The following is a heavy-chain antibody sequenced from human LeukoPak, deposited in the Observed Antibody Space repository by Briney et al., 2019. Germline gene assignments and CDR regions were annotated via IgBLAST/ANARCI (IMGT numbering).Heavy chain of an antibody. V-gene: IGHV4-61*02. CDR1: GGSISSGNYY. CDR2: IHTSGST. D-gene: IGHD7-27*01. Sequence: PSETLSLTCTVSGGSISSGNYYWTWIRQTAAKGLEWIGRIHTSGSTNYNPSLGSRVAISIDMSKNQFSLNWISVTAADTGVYYCVRDRAGDSFDIWGQGTMVTVSS. J-gene: IGHJ3*02. CDR3: VRDRAGDSFDI.